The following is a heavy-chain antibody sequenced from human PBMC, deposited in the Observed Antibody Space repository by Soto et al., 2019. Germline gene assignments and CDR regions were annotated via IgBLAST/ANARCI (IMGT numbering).Heavy chain of an antibody. Sequence: EVQVVESGGGLVQPGGSLRLSCSFTFSMYSMNWVRQAPGKGPEWVASISSGGSYIKYADSVKGRFTISRDNAKNSVSLQMNSLRVDDTAVYFCTRDQGGSYDSWFDPWGQGTLVTVSS. CDR3: TRDQGGSYDSWFDP. CDR1: FTFSMYS. CDR2: ISSGGSYI. D-gene: IGHD1-26*01. V-gene: IGHV3-21*01. J-gene: IGHJ5*02.